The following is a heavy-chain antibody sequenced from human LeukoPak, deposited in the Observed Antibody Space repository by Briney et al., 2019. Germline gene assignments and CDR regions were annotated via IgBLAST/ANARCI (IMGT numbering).Heavy chain of an antibody. CDR2: IYTSGST. D-gene: IGHD3-10*01. J-gene: IGHJ4*02. V-gene: IGHV4-4*07. CDR1: GGSISSYY. CDR3: ARVVEDYGLGSTWAFDY. Sequence: PSETLSLTCTVSGGSISSYYWSWIRQPAGKGLEWIGRIYTSGSTNYNPSLKSRVTMSVDTSKNQFSLKLSSVTAADTAVYYCARVVEDYGLGSTWAFDYWGQGTLVTVSS.